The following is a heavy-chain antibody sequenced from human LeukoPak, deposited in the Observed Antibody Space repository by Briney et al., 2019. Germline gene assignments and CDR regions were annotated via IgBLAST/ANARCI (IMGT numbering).Heavy chain of an antibody. D-gene: IGHD5-18*01. CDR3: ARMNTAMVNGLNYYYYMDV. J-gene: IGHJ6*03. CDR1: GFTFSSYS. V-gene: IGHV3-21*01. Sequence: GGSLRLSCAASGFTFSSYSMNWVRQAPGKGLEWVSSISSSSSYIYYADSVKGRFTISRDNAKNSLYLQMNSLRAEDTAVYYCARMNTAMVNGLNYYYYMDVWGKGTTVTISS. CDR2: ISSSSSYI.